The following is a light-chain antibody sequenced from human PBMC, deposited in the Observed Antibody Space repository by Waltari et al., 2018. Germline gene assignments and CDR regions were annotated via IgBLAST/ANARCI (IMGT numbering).Light chain of an antibody. Sequence: EIVLTQSPATLSLSPGERATLSCRASQSVSNYLAWYQHKPGQAPRLLIYDATTRANGIPGRFSGSGSGTDFALTISSLELEDFAVYYCQQRSFWPLTFGGGSKVEIK. CDR1: QSVSNY. V-gene: IGKV3-11*01. CDR2: DAT. CDR3: QQRSFWPLT. J-gene: IGKJ4*01.